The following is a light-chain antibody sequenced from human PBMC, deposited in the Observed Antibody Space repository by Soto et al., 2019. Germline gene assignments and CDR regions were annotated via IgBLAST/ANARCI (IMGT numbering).Light chain of an antibody. CDR3: QQYNNYSGM. CDR1: QTIGSW. V-gene: IGKV1-5*01. J-gene: IGKJ1*01. CDR2: DAS. Sequence: IQMNQSPSTLSAFVGERVTVTCRASQTIGSWLAWYQQKTGRAPKLLIFDASSLESGVPSRFSHNESLTEFTLTISRLHPDDFSSYYCQQYNNYSGMFGQGTKVDSK.